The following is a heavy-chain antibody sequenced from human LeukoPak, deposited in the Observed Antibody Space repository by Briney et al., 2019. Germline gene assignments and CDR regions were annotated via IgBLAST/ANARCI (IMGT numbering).Heavy chain of an antibody. J-gene: IGHJ5*02. D-gene: IGHD6-13*01. CDR1: GGSISSGSYY. V-gene: IGHV4-61*02. Sequence: PSQTLSLTCTVSGGSISSGSYYWSWIRQPAGKGLEWIGRIYTSGSTNYNPSLKSRVTISVDTSKNQFSLKLSSVTAADTAVYYCAGWAEYRAAAGTGEYNWFDPWGQGTLVTVSS. CDR2: IYTSGST. CDR3: AGWAEYRAAAGTGEYNWFDP.